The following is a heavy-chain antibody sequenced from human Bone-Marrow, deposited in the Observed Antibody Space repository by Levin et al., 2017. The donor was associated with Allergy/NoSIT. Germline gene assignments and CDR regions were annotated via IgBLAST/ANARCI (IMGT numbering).Heavy chain of an antibody. D-gene: IGHD2/OR15-2a*01. V-gene: IGHV4-59*01. J-gene: IGHJ4*02. CDR1: GGSISIYS. Sequence: SETLSLTCTVSGGSISIYSWTWIRQTPGKALEWIGYIHYSGSTTYSPSLKSRVTISVDPSKNQFSLKLSSVTAADTAVYYCARVANIGYYFFDYWGQGTLVTVSS. CDR2: IHYSGST. CDR3: ARVANIGYYFFDY.